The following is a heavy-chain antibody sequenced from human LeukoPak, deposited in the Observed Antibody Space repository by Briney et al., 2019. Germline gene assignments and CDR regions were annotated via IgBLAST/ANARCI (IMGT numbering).Heavy chain of an antibody. CDR1: GFPFSSYA. J-gene: IGHJ4*02. Sequence: GFLRLSCAASGFPFSSYAMNWVRQAPGKGLEWVSVIAGSDGFTQYADSVKGRFTISRDNSKNTVYLQMNRLRVEDTALYYCVRSLDYWGQGTLVTVSS. CDR2: IAGSDGFT. V-gene: IGHV3-23*01. CDR3: VRSLDY.